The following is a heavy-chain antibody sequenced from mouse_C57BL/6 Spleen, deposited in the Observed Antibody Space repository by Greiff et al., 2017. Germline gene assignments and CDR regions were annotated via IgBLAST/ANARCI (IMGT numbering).Heavy chain of an antibody. CDR2: IDPETGGT. J-gene: IGHJ1*03. CDR1: GYTFTDYE. Sequence: VQLQQSGAELVRPGASVTLSCKASGYTFTDYEMHWVKQTPVHGLEWIGAIDPETGGTAYNQKFKGKAILTADKSSSTAYMELRSLTSEDSAVYYCTRGGSPDWYFDVWGTGTTVTVSS. V-gene: IGHV1-15*01. CDR3: TRGGSPDWYFDV.